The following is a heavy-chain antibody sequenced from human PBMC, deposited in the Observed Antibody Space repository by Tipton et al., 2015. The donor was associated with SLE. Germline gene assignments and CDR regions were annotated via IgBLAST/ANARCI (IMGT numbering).Heavy chain of an antibody. CDR2: ISYDGSNK. CDR1: GFTFDDYA. V-gene: IGHV3-30*04. Sequence: SLRLSCAASGFTFDDYAMHWVRQAPGKGLEWVAVISYDGSNKYYADSVKGRFTISRDNSKNTLYLQMNSLRAEDTAVYYCARETAAAGYFFDYWGQGTLVTVSS. CDR3: ARETAAAGYFFDY. D-gene: IGHD6-13*01. J-gene: IGHJ4*02.